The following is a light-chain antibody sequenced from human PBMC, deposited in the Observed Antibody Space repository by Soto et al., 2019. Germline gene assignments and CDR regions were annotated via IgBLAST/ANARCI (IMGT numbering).Light chain of an antibody. V-gene: IGLV2-14*03. CDR2: DVS. CDR3: TSYRTTTTLLYV. Sequence: QSALTQPASVSGSPGQSITISCTGTSSDIGGYNFVSWYQHHPGRAPKLMIYDVSNRPSGVSNRFSGSKSGDTASLTISGLQAEDEAEYYCTSYRTTTTLLYVFGTGTKLTVL. CDR1: SSDIGGYNF. J-gene: IGLJ1*01.